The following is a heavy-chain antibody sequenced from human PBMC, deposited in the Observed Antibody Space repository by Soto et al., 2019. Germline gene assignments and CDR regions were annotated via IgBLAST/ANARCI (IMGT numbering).Heavy chain of an antibody. CDR1: GFTFNNYW. D-gene: IGHD5-18*01. Sequence: GGSLRLSCAASGFTFNNYWMHWVRQGPGKGLVWVSRINSDGNSITYADSVRGRFTISRDNAKNTVYLQMNSLRAEDTAVYYCSRSRYTSDMDVWGKGTTVTVSS. J-gene: IGHJ6*03. CDR3: SRSRYTSDMDV. CDR2: INSDGNSI. V-gene: IGHV3-74*03.